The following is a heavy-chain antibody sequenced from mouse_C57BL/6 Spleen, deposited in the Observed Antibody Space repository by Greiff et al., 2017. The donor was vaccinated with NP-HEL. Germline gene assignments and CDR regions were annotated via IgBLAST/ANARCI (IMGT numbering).Heavy chain of an antibody. J-gene: IGHJ2*01. D-gene: IGHD1-1*01. V-gene: IGHV1-85*01. CDR2: IYPRDGST. CDR1: GYTFTSYD. CDR3: ARKGYGSSSPFDY. Sequence: QVQLKESGPELVKPGASVKLSCKASGYTFTSYDINWVKQRPGQGLEWIGWIYPRDGSTKYNEKFKGKATLTVDTSSSTAYMELHSLTSEDSAVYFCARKGYGSSSPFDYWGQGTTLTVSS.